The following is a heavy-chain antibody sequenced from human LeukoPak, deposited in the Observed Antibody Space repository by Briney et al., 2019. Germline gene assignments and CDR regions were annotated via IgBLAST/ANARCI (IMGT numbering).Heavy chain of an antibody. V-gene: IGHV5-51*01. CDR2: IYPRDSDT. J-gene: IGHJ3*02. CDR1: GYSFSISW. Sequence: GESLKISCKGSGYSFSISWIAWVRQMPGKGLEWMGIIYPRDSDTRYSPSFQGQVTISADKSISTAYLQWSSLKASDTAMYYCARLGMATIKGAFDIWGQGTMVTVSS. D-gene: IGHD5-24*01. CDR3: ARLGMATIKGAFDI.